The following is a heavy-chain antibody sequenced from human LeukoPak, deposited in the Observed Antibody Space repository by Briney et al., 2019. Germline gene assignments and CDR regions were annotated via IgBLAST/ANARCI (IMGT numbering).Heavy chain of an antibody. D-gene: IGHD3-10*01. CDR3: ARRWLGDPYGMDV. V-gene: IGHV3-23*01. J-gene: IGHJ6*02. CDR1: GLTFSNYA. CDR2: ISGSGDST. Sequence: PGGSLRLSCEASGLTFSNYAMTWVRQPPGKGLEWVSVISGSGDSTKYADSVKGRFTVSRDNSKDTLYLQINSLRDEDTAVYYCARRWLGDPYGMDVWGQGTTVSVSS.